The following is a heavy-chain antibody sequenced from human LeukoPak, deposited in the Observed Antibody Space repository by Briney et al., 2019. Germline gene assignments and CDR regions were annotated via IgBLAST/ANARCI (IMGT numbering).Heavy chain of an antibody. CDR2: IYYSGST. J-gene: IGHJ6*02. CDR3: ARDLWFGEYYYYGMDV. CDR1: GGSISSGGYY. V-gene: IGHV4-31*03. Sequence: SETLSLTCTVSGGSISSGGYYWGWIRQHPGKGLEWIGYIYYSGSTYYNPSLKSRVTISVDTSKNQFSLKLSSVTAAHTAVYYCARDLWFGEYYYYGMDVWGQGTTVTVSS. D-gene: IGHD3-10*01.